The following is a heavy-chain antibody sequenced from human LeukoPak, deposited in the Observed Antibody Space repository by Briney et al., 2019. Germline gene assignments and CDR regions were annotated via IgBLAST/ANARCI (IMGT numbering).Heavy chain of an antibody. V-gene: IGHV3-30*18. CDR1: GFTFSSYG. Sequence: GRSLRLPCAASGFTFSSYGMHWVRQAPGKGLEWVAVISYDGSNKYYADSVKGRFTISRDNSKNTLYLQMNSLRAEDTAVYYCAKQVRGVITYYFDYWGQGTLVTVSS. D-gene: IGHD3-10*01. J-gene: IGHJ4*02. CDR2: ISYDGSNK. CDR3: AKQVRGVITYYFDY.